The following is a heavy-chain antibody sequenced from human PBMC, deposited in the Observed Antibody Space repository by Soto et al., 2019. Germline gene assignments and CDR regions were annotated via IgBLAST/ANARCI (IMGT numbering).Heavy chain of an antibody. CDR3: ARHGSGGTEELAFDI. CDR1: GFTFSSYS. D-gene: IGHD6-19*01. Sequence: GGSLRLSCAASGFTFSSYSMNWVRQAPGKGLEWVSSISSSSSYIYYADSVKGRFTISRGNAKNSLYLQMNSLRAEDTAVYYCARHGSGGTEELAFDIWGQGTMVTVSS. CDR2: ISSSSSYI. V-gene: IGHV3-21*01. J-gene: IGHJ3*02.